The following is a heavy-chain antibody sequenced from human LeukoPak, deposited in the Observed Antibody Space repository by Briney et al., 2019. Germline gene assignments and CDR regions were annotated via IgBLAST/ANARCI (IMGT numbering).Heavy chain of an antibody. CDR3: ARRAAAIDAFDI. CDR1: GYTFPTHW. J-gene: IGHJ3*02. V-gene: IGHV5-51*01. Sequence: GESLKISCKGSGYTFPTHWIGWVRQMPGKGLEWMGIIYPSDSDSRYSPSFQGQVTISADRSISTAYLQWNSLKASDTAMYSCARRAAAIDAFDIWGQGTMVTVSS. CDR2: IYPSDSDS. D-gene: IGHD2-2*02.